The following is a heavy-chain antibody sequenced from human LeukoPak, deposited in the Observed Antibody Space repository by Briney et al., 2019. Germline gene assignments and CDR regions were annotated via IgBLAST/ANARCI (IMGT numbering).Heavy chain of an antibody. V-gene: IGHV3-23*01. Sequence: PGGSLRLSCVASGFTFITHDMSWVRQTPGKGLEWVSGISGSHAGRLGTTYYADSVQGRFTISRDNSNNALYLQMHSLRAEDTAMYFCAKGGYFSFDMWGQGTKVTVSS. J-gene: IGHJ3*02. CDR3: AKGGYFSFDM. D-gene: IGHD2-2*03. CDR1: GFTFITHD. CDR2: ISGSHAGRLGTT.